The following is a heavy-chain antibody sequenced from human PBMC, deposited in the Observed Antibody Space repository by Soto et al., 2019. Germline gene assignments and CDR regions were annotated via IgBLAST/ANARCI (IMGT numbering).Heavy chain of an antibody. CDR1: GFSLSTSGMR. D-gene: IGHD3-10*01. Sequence: GPTLVNPTQTLTLTCTFSGFSLSTSGMRVSWIRQPPGKALEWLARIDWDDDKFYSTSLKTRLTISKDTSKNQVVLTMTNMDPVDTATYYCARTRSLYYGYDYWGQGTLVTVSS. CDR2: IDWDDDK. V-gene: IGHV2-70*04. CDR3: ARTRSLYYGYDY. J-gene: IGHJ4*02.